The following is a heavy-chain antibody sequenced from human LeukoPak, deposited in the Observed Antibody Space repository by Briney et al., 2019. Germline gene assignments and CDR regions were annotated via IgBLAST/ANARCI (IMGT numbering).Heavy chain of an antibody. CDR1: GFTFSTFG. Sequence: QPGGSLRLSCAASGFTFSTFGMHWVRQAPGKGLEWLAFIGNDGSNKYYVDSVKGRFTISRDNSKNTLYLKMNTLRAEDTAVYHCAAHQGYCSGGGCGPYWGQGTQVTVSS. D-gene: IGHD2-15*01. CDR3: AAHQGYCSGGGCGPY. V-gene: IGHV3-30*02. J-gene: IGHJ4*02. CDR2: IGNDGSNK.